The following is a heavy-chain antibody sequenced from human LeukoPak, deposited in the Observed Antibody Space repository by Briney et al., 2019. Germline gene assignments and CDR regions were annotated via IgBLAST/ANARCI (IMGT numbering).Heavy chain of an antibody. Sequence: PGGSLRLSCEGSAFIFSGHWMNWVRQAPGKGLEWVANIKQDGSEKCYVDSVKGRFTISRDNAKNSLYLQMNSLRAEDTAVYYCARDRWELLSNSYHYCGLDVWGQGTTVTVSS. CDR1: AFIFSGHW. CDR3: ARDRWELLSNSYHYCGLDV. V-gene: IGHV3-7*01. D-gene: IGHD2-15*01. J-gene: IGHJ6*02. CDR2: IKQDGSEK.